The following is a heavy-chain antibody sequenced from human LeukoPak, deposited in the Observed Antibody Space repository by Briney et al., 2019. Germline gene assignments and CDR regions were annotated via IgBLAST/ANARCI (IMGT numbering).Heavy chain of an antibody. V-gene: IGHV4-4*02. Sequence: SETLSLTCAVSGGSISSSNWWSWVRQPPGKGLEWIGEIYHSGSTNYNPSLKSRVTISVDKSKNQFSLKLSSVTAADTAVYYCARGSYYYDSSDAFDIWGQGTMVTVSS. CDR3: ARGSYYYDSSDAFDI. CDR2: IYHSGST. D-gene: IGHD3-22*01. J-gene: IGHJ3*02. CDR1: GGSISSSNW.